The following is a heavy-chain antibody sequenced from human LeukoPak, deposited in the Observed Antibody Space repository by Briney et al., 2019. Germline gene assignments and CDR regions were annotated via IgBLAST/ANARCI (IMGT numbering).Heavy chain of an antibody. CDR1: GFTFNNYG. CDR3: STDVPTFGSGEFDY. D-gene: IGHD3-10*01. Sequence: LPGGSLRLSCAASGFTFNNYGMNWVRQAPGKGLEWVSGISGGGGSTYYADSVKGRFTISRDNSKNTLYLQMNSLRAEDTAVYYCSTDVPTFGSGEFDYWGQGTLVAVSS. CDR2: ISGGGGST. J-gene: IGHJ4*02. V-gene: IGHV3-23*01.